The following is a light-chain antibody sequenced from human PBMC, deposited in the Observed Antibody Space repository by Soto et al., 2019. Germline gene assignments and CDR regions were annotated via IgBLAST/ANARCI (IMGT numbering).Light chain of an antibody. CDR1: QSVSSY. Sequence: EIVLTQSPATLSLSPGERATLSCRASQSVSSYLAWYQQKPGQAPRLLIYDASNRATGIPARFSGSGSGTDFTLTISSLEPEDFAVYYCQQRSNWRWTLGQGTKVEI. V-gene: IGKV3-11*01. J-gene: IGKJ1*01. CDR3: QQRSNWRWT. CDR2: DAS.